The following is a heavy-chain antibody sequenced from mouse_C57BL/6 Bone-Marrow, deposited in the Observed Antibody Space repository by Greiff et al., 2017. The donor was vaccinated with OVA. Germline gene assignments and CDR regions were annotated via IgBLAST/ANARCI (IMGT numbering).Heavy chain of an antibody. CDR1: GYTFTSYW. V-gene: IGHV1-69*01. CDR3: AIGWVAY. CDR2: IDPSDSYT. Sequence: QVQLQQSGAELVMPGASVKLSCKASGYTFTSYWMHWVKQRPGQGLEWIGEIDPSDSYTNYNQKFKGKSTLTVDKSSSTAYMQLSSLTSEDSAVYYCAIGWVAYWGQGTLVTVSA. J-gene: IGHJ3*01.